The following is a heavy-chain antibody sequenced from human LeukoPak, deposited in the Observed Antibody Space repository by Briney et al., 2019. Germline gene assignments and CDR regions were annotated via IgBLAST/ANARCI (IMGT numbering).Heavy chain of an antibody. D-gene: IGHD5-12*01. CDR2: VFHSGST. J-gene: IGHJ3*02. CDR3: AYYSGHDSDAFDI. V-gene: IGHV4-4*02. CDR1: GGFISSSNW. Sequence: SETLSLTCAVSGGFISSSNWWTWIRQPPGKGLEYIGEVFHSGSTVYNPSLKSRVTISVDKSKNQFSLDLSSVTAADTAVYYCAYYSGHDSDAFDIWGQGTMVTVSS.